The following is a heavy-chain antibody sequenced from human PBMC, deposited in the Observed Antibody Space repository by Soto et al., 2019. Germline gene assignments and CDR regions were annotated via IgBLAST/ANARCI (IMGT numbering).Heavy chain of an antibody. J-gene: IGHJ6*02. CDR2: IYYSGST. CDR1: GGSISSSSYY. D-gene: IGHD6-13*01. V-gene: IGHV4-39*01. Sequence: KTSETLSLTCTVSGGSISSSSYYWGWIRQPPGKGLEWIGSIYYSGSTYYNPSLKSRVTISVDTSKNQFSLKLSSVTAADTAVYYCASRAPGIAAAGRYGMDVWGQGTTVTVSS. CDR3: ASRAPGIAAAGRYGMDV.